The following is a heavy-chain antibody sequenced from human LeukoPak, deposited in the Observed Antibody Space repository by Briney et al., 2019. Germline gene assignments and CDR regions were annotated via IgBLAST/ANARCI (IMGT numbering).Heavy chain of an antibody. V-gene: IGHV4-59*11. J-gene: IGHJ4*02. CDR1: GGSISSHY. Sequence: SETLSLTCTVSGGSISSHYWSWIRQPPGKGLEWIGYIYYSGSTNYNPSLKSRVTISVDTSKNQFSLKLSSVTAADTAVYYCAGTSGYDSSGYYPFGYWGQGTLVTVSS. CDR2: IYYSGST. CDR3: AGTSGYDSSGYYPFGY. D-gene: IGHD3-22*01.